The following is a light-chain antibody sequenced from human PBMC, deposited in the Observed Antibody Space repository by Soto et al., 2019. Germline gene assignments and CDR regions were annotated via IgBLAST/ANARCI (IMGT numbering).Light chain of an antibody. Sequence: YELTQPPSVSVAPEKTATITCGGTNIGDKRVHWYRQKPGQAPVLLISYDSDRPSGIPERFSGSNSGNTATLTISRVEAGDEADYYCQVWDIMTDNYVFGGGTKVTVL. J-gene: IGLJ1*01. CDR2: YDS. CDR3: QVWDIMTDNYV. V-gene: IGLV3-21*04. CDR1: NIGDKR.